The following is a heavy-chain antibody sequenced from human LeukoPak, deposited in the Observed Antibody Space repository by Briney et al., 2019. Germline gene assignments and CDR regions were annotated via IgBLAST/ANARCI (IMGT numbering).Heavy chain of an antibody. V-gene: IGHV3-74*01. J-gene: IGHJ3*02. D-gene: IGHD3-22*01. CDR1: GFGFSVYW. CDR2: INEDGTSA. CDR3: AKDGWYYESSGLGALDI. Sequence: GGSLRLSCAASGFGFSVYWMHWVRQAPGKGLVWVAHINEDGTSASHADSVKGRFTISRDNSKNTLYLQMDSLRADDTAVYYCAKDGWYYESSGLGALDIWGQGTMVTVSS.